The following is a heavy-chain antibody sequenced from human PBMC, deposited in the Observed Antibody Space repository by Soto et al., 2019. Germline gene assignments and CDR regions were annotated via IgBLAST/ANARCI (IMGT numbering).Heavy chain of an antibody. CDR1: GFTFSSYG. CDR3: AKGTSSSWKNFDY. D-gene: IGHD6-13*01. CDR2: ISGSGGST. V-gene: IGHV3-23*01. Sequence: EVQLLESGGGLVQPGGSLRLSCAASGFTFSSYGMSWVRQAPGKGLEWVSSISGSGGSTYYADSVKGRFTISRDNSKNTLYLQMSSLRAEDTAVCYCAKGTSSSWKNFDYWGQGTLVAVA. J-gene: IGHJ4*02.